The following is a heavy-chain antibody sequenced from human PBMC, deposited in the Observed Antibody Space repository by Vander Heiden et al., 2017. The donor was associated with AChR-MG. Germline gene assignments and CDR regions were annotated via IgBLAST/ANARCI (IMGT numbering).Heavy chain of an antibody. CDR3: AKNMGPYNWNAIFVH. V-gene: IGHV3-30*18. Sequence: QVQLVEPGGGVVQPGRSLRLSCAASGFPFSSYAFHWVRPGPGKGLEWVAVISYDGSNKYYADSVKGRFTISKDNYKNALYLQMNSLRAEDTAVYYCAKNMGPYNWNAIFVHWGQGTLVTVSS. J-gene: IGHJ4*02. CDR1: GFPFSSYA. D-gene: IGHD1-1*01. CDR2: ISYDGSNK.